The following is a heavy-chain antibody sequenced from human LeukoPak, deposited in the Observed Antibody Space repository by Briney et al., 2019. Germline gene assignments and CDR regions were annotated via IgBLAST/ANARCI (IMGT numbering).Heavy chain of an antibody. D-gene: IGHD3-9*01. V-gene: IGHV3-30*02. J-gene: IGHJ4*02. CDR3: SNAQKRDILTGYYTAFDS. CDR2: IRYDGSDK. Sequence: GGSLRLSCAASGFTFRTYGMHWVRQAPGKGLEWVASIRYDGSDKYYADAVKGRFTISRDNSKNKLYLQMNSLRAEDTAVYYGSNAQKRDILTGYYTAFDSWGQGTLVTVSS. CDR1: GFTFRTYG.